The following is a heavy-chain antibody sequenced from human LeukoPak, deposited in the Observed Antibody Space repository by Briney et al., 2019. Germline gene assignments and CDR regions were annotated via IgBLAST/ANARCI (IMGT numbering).Heavy chain of an antibody. D-gene: IGHD1-1*01. CDR3: ARDVTIDY. CDR2: ISYDGSNK. V-gene: IGHV3-30-3*01. Sequence: PGRSLRLSCAASGFTFSSYAMHWVRQAPGKGLEWVAVISYDGSNKYYADSEKGRFTISRDNSKNTLYLQMNGLRAEDTAVYYCARDVTIDYWGQGTLVTVSS. J-gene: IGHJ4*02. CDR1: GFTFSSYA.